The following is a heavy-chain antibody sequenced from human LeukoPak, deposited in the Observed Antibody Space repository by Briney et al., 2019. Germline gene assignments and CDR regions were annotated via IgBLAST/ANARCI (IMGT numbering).Heavy chain of an antibody. CDR3: AREKATTVTSYWYFDL. Sequence: ASVKVSCKASGYTFTSYGISWVRQAPGQGLEWMGWISAYNGNTNYAQKLQGRVTMTTDTSTSTAYMELRSLRSDDTAVYYCAREKATTVTSYWYFDLWGRGTLVTVSS. CDR2: ISAYNGNT. CDR1: GYTFTSYG. D-gene: IGHD4-17*01. J-gene: IGHJ2*01. V-gene: IGHV1-18*01.